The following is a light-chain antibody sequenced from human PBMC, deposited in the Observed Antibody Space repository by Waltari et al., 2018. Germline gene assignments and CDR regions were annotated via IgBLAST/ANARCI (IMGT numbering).Light chain of an antibody. CDR3: AAWDDSLSGVV. CDR2: KNN. V-gene: IGLV1-47*01. CDR1: SSNIGNNY. Sequence: QSVLTQPPSASGTPGQRVTISCSGSSSNIGNNYVYWYRQLPGTAPKLLIYKNNQLPSGVPDLFSGSKAGTSASLAISGLRSEDEADYYCAAWDDSLSGVVFGGGTKLTVL. J-gene: IGLJ2*01.